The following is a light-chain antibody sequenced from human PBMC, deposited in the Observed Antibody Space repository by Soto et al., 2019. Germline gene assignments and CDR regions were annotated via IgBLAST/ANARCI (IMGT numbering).Light chain of an antibody. Sequence: VLTQSADTLSLSPGERATLSCRASQTVSSDYLVWYQQKPGQAPRLLIYGACRRATGIPDRFSGSGSGTDFMLTISRLEPEDFAVYYCQHYDNSPPSVTFGPGTKVDIK. CDR1: QTVSSDY. V-gene: IGKV3-20*01. J-gene: IGKJ3*01. CDR3: QHYDNSPPSVT. CDR2: GAC.